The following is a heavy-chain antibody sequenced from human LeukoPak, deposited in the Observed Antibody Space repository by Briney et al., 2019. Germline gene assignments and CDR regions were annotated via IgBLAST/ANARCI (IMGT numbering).Heavy chain of an antibody. CDR3: AAGGRV. D-gene: IGHD3-10*01. J-gene: IGHJ6*02. V-gene: IGHV3-15*01. CDR1: GFTLSNAW. Sequence: GGSLRLSCAASGFTLSNAWMNWVRQAPGKGLEWVGRIQSKTDGGTTEYAAPVKGRFTISRDDSTNTLYLQMNRLKTEYTGVYYCAAGGRVWGQGTTVTVSS. CDR2: IQSKTDGGTT.